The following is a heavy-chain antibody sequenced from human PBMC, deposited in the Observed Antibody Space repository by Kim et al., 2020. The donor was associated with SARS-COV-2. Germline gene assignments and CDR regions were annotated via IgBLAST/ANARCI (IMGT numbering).Heavy chain of an antibody. J-gene: IGHJ6*02. CDR3: AKGRGYSYGLRYYYYGMDV. D-gene: IGHD5-18*01. V-gene: IGHV3-23*01. CDR1: GFTFSSYA. Sequence: GGSLRLSCAASGFTFSSYAMSWVRQAPGKGLEWVSAISGSGGSTYYADSVKGRFTISRDNSKNTLYLQMNSLRAEDTAVYYCAKGRGYSYGLRYYYYGMDVWGQGTTVTVSS. CDR2: ISGSGGST.